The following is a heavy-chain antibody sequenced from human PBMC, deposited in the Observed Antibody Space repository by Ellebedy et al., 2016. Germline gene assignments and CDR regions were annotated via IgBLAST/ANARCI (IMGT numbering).Heavy chain of an antibody. CDR1: GASISISSYY. CDR2: IYYSGST. Sequence: SETLSLXXSVSGASISISSYYWSWVRQPPGKGLEWIGYIYYSGSTNYNPSLKSRVTISVDTSKNQFSLKLSSVTAADTAVYYCARLAGSSSLDYWGQGTLVTVSS. V-gene: IGHV4-61*01. J-gene: IGHJ4*02. CDR3: ARLAGSSSLDY. D-gene: IGHD3-10*01.